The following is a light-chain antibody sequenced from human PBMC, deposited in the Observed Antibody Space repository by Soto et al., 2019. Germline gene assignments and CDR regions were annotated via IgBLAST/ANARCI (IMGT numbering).Light chain of an antibody. Sequence: EIVMTQSPATLSVSPGERATLSCRASQSFSSNLAWYQQKPGHAPRLLIYGASTRAIGIPARFSGSGSGTEFTLTISSLQSEDFAVYYCQQYNNWPLTFGGGTKVEIK. V-gene: IGKV3-15*01. CDR1: QSFSSN. CDR2: GAS. CDR3: QQYNNWPLT. J-gene: IGKJ4*01.